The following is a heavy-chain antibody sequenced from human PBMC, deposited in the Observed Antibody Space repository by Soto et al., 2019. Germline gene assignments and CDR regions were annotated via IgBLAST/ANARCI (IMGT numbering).Heavy chain of an antibody. D-gene: IGHD2-2*01. J-gene: IGHJ2*01. Sequence: QVQLVQSGDEVKKPGASVKVSCKASGYTFTNYGISWVRQAPGQGLEWMGWISPYNGNTKYPQKLQGRVTMTTDTSTSTYYMELRSMRSDDTAVYFCARDGYRCTSTRCSPWPDTHFDLWGRGTLVTVSS. CDR1: GYTFTNYG. CDR3: ARDGYRCTSTRCSPWPDTHFDL. V-gene: IGHV1-18*01. CDR2: ISPYNGNT.